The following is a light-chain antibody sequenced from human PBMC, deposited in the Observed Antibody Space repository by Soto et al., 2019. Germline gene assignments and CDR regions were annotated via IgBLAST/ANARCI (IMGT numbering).Light chain of an antibody. CDR3: SSYAGSNTWV. CDR2: DVS. Sequence: QSVLTQPRSVPGSPGQSVAISCTGTSSDVGGYNYVSWYQQHPGKAPKLMIYDVSKWPSGVPDRFSGSKSGNTASLTISGLQVEDEADYYCSSYAGSNTWVFGGGTQLTVL. CDR1: SSDVGGYNY. J-gene: IGLJ3*02. V-gene: IGLV2-11*01.